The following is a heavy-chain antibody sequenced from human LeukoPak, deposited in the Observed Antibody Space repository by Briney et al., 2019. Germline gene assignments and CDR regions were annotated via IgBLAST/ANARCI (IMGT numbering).Heavy chain of an antibody. Sequence: SQTLSLTCAISGDSVSSNSAAWNWIRQSPSRGLEWLGRTYYRSKWYNDYAVSVKSRITINPDTSKNQFSLQLNSVTPEDTAVYYCARIPTAPGIAAAAPYLPYYYYYMDVWGKGTTVTVSS. J-gene: IGHJ6*03. CDR3: ARIPTAPGIAAAAPYLPYYYYYMDV. D-gene: IGHD6-13*01. CDR2: TYYRSKWYN. CDR1: GDSVSSNSAA. V-gene: IGHV6-1*01.